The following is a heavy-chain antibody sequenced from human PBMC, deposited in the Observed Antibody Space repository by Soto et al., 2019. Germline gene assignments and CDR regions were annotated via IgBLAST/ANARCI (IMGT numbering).Heavy chain of an antibody. V-gene: IGHV1-3*01. J-gene: IGHJ5*02. CDR3: ARGHIAEAGILPVTAWFDP. CDR1: GYTFTSYA. CDR2: INAGNGNT. D-gene: IGHD6-13*01. Sequence: EASVKVSCKASGYTFTSYAMHWVRQAPGQRLEWMGWINAGNGNTKYSQKFQGRVTITRDTSASTAYMELSSLRSEDTAVYYCARGHIAEAGILPVTAWFDPWGREPLFPFSS.